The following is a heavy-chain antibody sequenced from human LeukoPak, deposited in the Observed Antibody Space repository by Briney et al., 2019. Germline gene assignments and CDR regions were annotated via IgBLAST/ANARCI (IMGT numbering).Heavy chain of an antibody. CDR3: ARRNWRKFDY. CDR1: GDSISTSNSY. Sequence: SETLSLTCTVSGDSISTSNSYWGWIRQPPGKGLEWIGSIYYSGNTYYNASLKSRVTISVDTSKNQFSLKLSSVTAADTAVYYCARRNWRKFDYWGQGTLVTVSS. J-gene: IGHJ4*02. CDR2: IYYSGNT. V-gene: IGHV4-39*01. D-gene: IGHD1-1*01.